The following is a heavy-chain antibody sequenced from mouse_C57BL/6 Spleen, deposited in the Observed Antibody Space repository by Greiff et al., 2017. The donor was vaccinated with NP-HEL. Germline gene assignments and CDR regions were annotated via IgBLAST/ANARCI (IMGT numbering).Heavy chain of an antibody. D-gene: IGHD1-1*01. CDR2: IDPETGGT. V-gene: IGHV1-15*01. CDR3: TRLGTVVASYYAMDY. Sequence: QVQLQQSGAELVRPGASVTLSCKASGYTFTDYEMHWVKQTPVHGLEWIGAIDPETGGTAYNQKFKGKAILTADKSSSTAYMELRSLTSEDSAVYYCTRLGTVVASYYAMDYWGQGTSVTVSS. CDR1: GYTFTDYE. J-gene: IGHJ4*01.